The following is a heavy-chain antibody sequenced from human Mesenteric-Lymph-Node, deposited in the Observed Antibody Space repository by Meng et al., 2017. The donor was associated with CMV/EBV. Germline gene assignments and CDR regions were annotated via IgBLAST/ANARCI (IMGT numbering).Heavy chain of an antibody. V-gene: IGHV3-33*01. J-gene: IGHJ2*01. CDR1: GFTSSSYG. D-gene: IGHD2-15*01. Sequence: GESLKISCAASGFTSSSYGMHWVRQAPGKGLEWVAVIWYDGSNKYYADSVKGRFTISRDNSKNTLYLQMNSLRAEDTAVYYCASYMRQVQVVEAIYWYADLWDRGTLVTVSS. CDR3: ASYMRQVQVVEAIYWYADL. CDR2: IWYDGSNK.